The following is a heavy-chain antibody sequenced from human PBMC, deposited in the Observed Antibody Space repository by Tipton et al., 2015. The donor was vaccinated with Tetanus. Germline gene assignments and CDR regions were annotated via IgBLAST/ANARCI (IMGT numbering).Heavy chain of an antibody. V-gene: IGHV4-31*03. J-gene: IGHJ4*02. CDR2: IDYRGNT. D-gene: IGHD2-2*01. CDR1: GDSIDGGFKN. Sequence: TLSLTCTVSGDSIDGGFKNWGWIRQQPGKGLEWIGCIDYRGNTYYNPSLRRRVTFSFDTSENQFSLKLTSVTAADTAVYYCASDPALMGNFDYWGQGTLVTVSS. CDR3: ASDPALMGNFDY.